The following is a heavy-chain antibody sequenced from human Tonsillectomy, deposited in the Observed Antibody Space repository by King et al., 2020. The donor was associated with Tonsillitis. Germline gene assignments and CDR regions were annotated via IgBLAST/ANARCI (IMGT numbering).Heavy chain of an antibody. CDR1: GFSFDDYA. J-gene: IGHJ6*02. Sequence: VQLVESGGGLVQPGRSLRLSCAVSGFSFDDYAMHWVRQAPGKGLEWVSGISWSSSSIVYADPVKGRFTISRNNAKNSLYLQMNSLRAEETALYYCAKDRYAIVGATSGYYYGMDVWGQGTTVTVSS. V-gene: IGHV3-9*01. CDR2: ISWSSSSI. CDR3: AKDRYAIVGATSGYYYGMDV. D-gene: IGHD1-26*01.